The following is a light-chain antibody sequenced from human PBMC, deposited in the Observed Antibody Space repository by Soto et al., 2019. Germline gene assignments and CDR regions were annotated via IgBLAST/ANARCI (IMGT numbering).Light chain of an antibody. V-gene: IGKV3-15*01. CDR2: GAS. CDR3: QQYGSSGT. J-gene: IGKJ1*01. Sequence: EIVMTQSPATLSVSPGERATLSCRASQSVSNNLVWYQQKPGQAPRLLIYGASTRVPGIPARFSGSGSGTDFTLTISRLEPEDFAVYYCQQYGSSGTFGQGTKVDIK. CDR1: QSVSNN.